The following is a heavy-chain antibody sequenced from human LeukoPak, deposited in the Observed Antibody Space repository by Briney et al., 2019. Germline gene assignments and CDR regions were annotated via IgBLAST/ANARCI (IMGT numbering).Heavy chain of an antibody. CDR1: GGSISSSSYY. Sequence: SETLSLTCTVSGGSISSSSYYWGWIRQPPGKGLEWIGYIYYSGSTNYNPSLKSRVTISVDTSKNQFSLKLSSVTAADTAVYYCASSGVGYCSGGSCYSADYWGQGTLVTVSS. D-gene: IGHD2-15*01. J-gene: IGHJ4*02. CDR2: IYYSGST. V-gene: IGHV4-61*05. CDR3: ASSGVGYCSGGSCYSADY.